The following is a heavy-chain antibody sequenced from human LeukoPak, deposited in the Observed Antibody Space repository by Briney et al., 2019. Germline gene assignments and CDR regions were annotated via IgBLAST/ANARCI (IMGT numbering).Heavy chain of an antibody. J-gene: IGHJ6*03. D-gene: IGHD2-2*01. CDR2: FIPKFDTA. V-gene: IGHV1-69*13. CDR1: GGTLSSYA. CDR3: ASEPRPEDCSSTSCYRYYYYMDV. Sequence: GASVKVSCKASGGTLSSYAISWVRQAPGQGLEWMGGFIPKFDTATYAQKFQGRVTVTADESTSTAYMELSSLRSDDTAVYYCASEPRPEDCSSTSCYRYYYYMDVWGKGTTVTVSS.